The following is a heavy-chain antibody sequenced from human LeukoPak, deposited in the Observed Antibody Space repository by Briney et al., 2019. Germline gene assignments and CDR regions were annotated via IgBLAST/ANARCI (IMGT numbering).Heavy chain of an antibody. J-gene: IGHJ4*02. D-gene: IGHD6-19*01. CDR1: GFTFSSYS. CDR3: ARYATVAAHRDFDY. CDR2: ITRSSSSI. Sequence: GGSLRLSCAASGFTFSSYSMNWVRQAPGRGLEWVSYITRSSSSIYYADSVKGRFTISRDNAKNSLYLQTNSLRAEDTAVYYCARYATVAAHRDFDYWGQGTLVTVSS. V-gene: IGHV3-48*01.